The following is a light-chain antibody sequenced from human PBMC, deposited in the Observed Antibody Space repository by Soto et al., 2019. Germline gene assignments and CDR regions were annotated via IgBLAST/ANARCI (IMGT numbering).Light chain of an antibody. V-gene: IGKV3-15*01. CDR3: QQYINWPRT. Sequence: EIVMTHSPATLSVSPCERATLSSRASQSISSNLAWYQQKPGQAPRLLMFRTSSRATGFPARFSGSGSGTEFNLTISSLQSEDFAVYYCQQYINWPRTFGQGTKVDIK. J-gene: IGKJ1*01. CDR2: RTS. CDR1: QSISSN.